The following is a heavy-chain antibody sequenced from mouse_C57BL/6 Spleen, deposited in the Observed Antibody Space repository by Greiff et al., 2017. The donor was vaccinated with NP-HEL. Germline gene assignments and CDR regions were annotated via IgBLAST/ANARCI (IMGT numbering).Heavy chain of an antibody. CDR2: IRSGGSST. Sequence: EVQVVESGGDLVKPGGSLKLSCAASGFTFSSYGMSWVRQTPDKRLEWVETIRSGGSSTYYPDSVKGRFTISRATAKNTLDRQMSRRKSEDTAMYYCARQDYDEDYYAMDYGGQGTSVTVSS. D-gene: IGHD2-4*01. CDR3: ARQDYDEDYYAMDY. J-gene: IGHJ4*01. V-gene: IGHV5-6*01. CDR1: GFTFSSYG.